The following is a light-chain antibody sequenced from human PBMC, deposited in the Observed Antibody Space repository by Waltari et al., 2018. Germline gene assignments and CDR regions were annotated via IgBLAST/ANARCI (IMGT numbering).Light chain of an antibody. CDR3: SSYAGTDVV. Sequence: QSALTQPPSASGSPGQSATISCPGTSSDVGGYNYVSWYQQHPGKAPKLMIYEVSKRPSGVPDRFSGSKSGNTASLTVSGLQAEDEADYYCSSYAGTDVVFGGGTKLTVL. CDR1: SSDVGGYNY. J-gene: IGLJ2*01. CDR2: EVS. V-gene: IGLV2-8*01.